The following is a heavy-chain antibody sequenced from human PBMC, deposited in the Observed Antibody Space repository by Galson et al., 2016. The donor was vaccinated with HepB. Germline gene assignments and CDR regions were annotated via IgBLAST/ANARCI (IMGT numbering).Heavy chain of an antibody. CDR2: ISFDGTKT. CDR3: ATRDDLYRGF. Sequence: SLRLSCAGSGFTFNRYSIHWFRQAPGKGLEWVALISFDGTKTSYADSVKGRFTLSRDDSKDPVYMQMNSLRAEDTGVYYCATRDDLYRGFWGQGTLVTVSS. J-gene: IGHJ4*02. D-gene: IGHD5-24*01. CDR1: GFTFNRYS. V-gene: IGHV3-30*04.